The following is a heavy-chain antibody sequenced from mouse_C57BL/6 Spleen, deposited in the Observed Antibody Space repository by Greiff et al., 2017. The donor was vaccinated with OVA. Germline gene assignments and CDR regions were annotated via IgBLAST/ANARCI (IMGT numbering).Heavy chain of an antibody. CDR1: GYSITSGYY. D-gene: IGHD1-1*01. J-gene: IGHJ3*01. Sequence: EVKLQESGPGLVKPSQSLSLTCSVTGYSITSGYYWNWIRQFPGNKLEWMGYISYDGSNNYNPSLKNRIPITRDTSKNQFFLKLNYVTTEDTATYYCARGGTTVVAPGFAYWGQGTLVTVSA. CDR2: ISYDGSN. V-gene: IGHV3-6*01. CDR3: ARGGTTVVAPGFAY.